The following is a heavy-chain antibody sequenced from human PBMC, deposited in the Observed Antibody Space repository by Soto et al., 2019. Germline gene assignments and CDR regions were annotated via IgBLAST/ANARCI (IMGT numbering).Heavy chain of an antibody. V-gene: IGHV3-33*01. CDR2: IWYDGSNK. CDR3: ARDSKPPFTIFGVVIPIYGMDV. J-gene: IGHJ6*02. CDR1: GFAFSSYG. D-gene: IGHD3-3*01. Sequence: GGSLRLSCAASGFAFSSYGMHWVRQAPGKGLEWVAVIWYDGSNKYYADSVKGRFTISRDNSKNTLYLQMNSLRAEDTAVYYCARDSKPPFTIFGVVIPIYGMDVWGQGTTVTVSS.